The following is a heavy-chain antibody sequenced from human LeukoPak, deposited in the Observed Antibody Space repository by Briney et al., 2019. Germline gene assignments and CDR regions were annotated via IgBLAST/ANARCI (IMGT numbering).Heavy chain of an antibody. CDR3: ARGPSLYYYDSSGYPYYFDY. J-gene: IGHJ4*02. CDR1: GGSFSGYY. V-gene: IGHV3-21*01. CDR2: ISSSSSYI. Sequence: ASETLSLTCAVYGGSFSGYYWSWIRQPSGKGLEWVSSISSSSSYIYYADSVKGRFTISRDSAKNSLYLQMNSLRAEDTAVYYCARGPSLYYYDSSGYPYYFDYWGQGALVTVSS. D-gene: IGHD3-22*01.